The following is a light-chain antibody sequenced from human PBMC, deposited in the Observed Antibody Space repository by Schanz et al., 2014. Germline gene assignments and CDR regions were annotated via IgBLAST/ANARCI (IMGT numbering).Light chain of an antibody. V-gene: IGLV2-14*02. Sequence: QSALTQPASVSGSPGQSITISCTGTSSDVGSYNLVSWYQHHPGKAPKLMIYEVTKRPSGVPDRFSGSKSGNTASLTVSGLQAEDEADYYCSSYTGSTSFWVFGGGTKLTVL. CDR3: SSYTGSTSFWV. J-gene: IGLJ3*02. CDR1: SSDVGSYNL. CDR2: EVT.